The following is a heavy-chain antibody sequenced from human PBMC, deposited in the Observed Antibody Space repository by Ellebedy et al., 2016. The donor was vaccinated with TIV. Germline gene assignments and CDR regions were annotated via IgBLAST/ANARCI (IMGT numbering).Heavy chain of an antibody. V-gene: IGHV3-21*01. D-gene: IGHD3-10*01. CDR2: ISGSSIYI. CDR1: GFTFSTYY. J-gene: IGHJ6*02. Sequence: GGSLRLSXAASGFTFSTYYINWVRQAPGRRLEWVSSISGSSIYIYYADSVKGRFTISRDNAKNSLYLQMNSLRAEDTAVYYCARANYGSGPYGMDVWGLGTTVIVSS. CDR3: ARANYGSGPYGMDV.